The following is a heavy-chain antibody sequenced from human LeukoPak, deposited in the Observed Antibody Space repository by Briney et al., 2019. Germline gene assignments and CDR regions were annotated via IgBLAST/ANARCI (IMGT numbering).Heavy chain of an antibody. D-gene: IGHD2-2*01. CDR1: GGSISSSSYY. CDR2: IYYSGST. J-gene: IGHJ4*02. CDR3: AREWGTGYTKYRPAARRDLDY. Sequence: SETLSLTCTVSGGSISSSSYYWGWLRQPPGKGLEWIGSIYYSGSTYYNPSLKSRVTISVDTSKNQFSLKLSSVTAADTAVYYCAREWGTGYTKYRPAARRDLDYWGQGTLVTVSS. V-gene: IGHV4-39*07.